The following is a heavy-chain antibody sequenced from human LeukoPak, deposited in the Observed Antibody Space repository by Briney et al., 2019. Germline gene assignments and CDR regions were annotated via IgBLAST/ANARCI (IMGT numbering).Heavy chain of an antibody. D-gene: IGHD1-26*01. CDR3: ARHQIVGATRSPFDY. Sequence: GASLQISCKGSGYIFATYWIGWVRQPPGKGLEWMGIIYPGDSDTRYSPSFQGQVTISADKSINTAYLQWSSLKTSDTAMYYCARHQIVGATRSPFDYWGQGTLVTVSS. J-gene: IGHJ4*02. V-gene: IGHV5-51*01. CDR2: IYPGDSDT. CDR1: GYIFATYW.